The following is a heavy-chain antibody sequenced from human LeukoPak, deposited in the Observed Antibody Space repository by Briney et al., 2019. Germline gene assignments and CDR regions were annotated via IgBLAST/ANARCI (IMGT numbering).Heavy chain of an antibody. D-gene: IGHD1-1*01. CDR3: ARDRGTWNDDGFDY. CDR1: GDSFTSDTYY. CDR2: IYISGST. J-gene: IGHJ4*02. V-gene: IGHV4-61*02. Sequence: SETLSLTCTVSGDSFTSDTYYWAWIRQPAGKGLEWIGRIYISGSTNYNPSLKSRVTMSVDTSKNQFSLKLSSVTAADTAVYYCARDRGTWNDDGFDYWGQGTLVTVSS.